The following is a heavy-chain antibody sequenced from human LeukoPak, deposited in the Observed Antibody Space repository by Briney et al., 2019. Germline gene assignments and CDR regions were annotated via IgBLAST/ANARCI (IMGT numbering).Heavy chain of an antibody. CDR3: ARDGRGYSGHGVDGMDV. V-gene: IGHV1-46*01. J-gene: IGHJ6*02. CDR2: INPSGGST. CDR1: GYTFTSYY. Sequence: GASVKVSCKAAGYTFTSYYMHWVRQASGQGLEWMGIINPSGGSTSYAQKFQGRVTMTRDTSTSTVYMELSSLRSEDTAVYYCARDGRGYSGHGVDGMDVWGQGTTVTVSS. D-gene: IGHD5-12*01.